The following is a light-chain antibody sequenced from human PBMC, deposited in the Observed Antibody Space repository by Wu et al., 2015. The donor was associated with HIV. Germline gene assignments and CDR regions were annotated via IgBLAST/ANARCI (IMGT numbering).Light chain of an antibody. CDR2: TTS. V-gene: IGKV1-39*01. CDR1: QNINNY. CDR3: QQANNFPRT. J-gene: IGKJ1*01. Sequence: DIQMTQSPSSLSASIGDRVTITCRASQNINNYLNWYQQRPGKAPNLLIYTTSTLQGGVPSRFSGSGSGTDFTLTISSLQPEDSATYYCQQANNFPRTFGQGTRVEIK.